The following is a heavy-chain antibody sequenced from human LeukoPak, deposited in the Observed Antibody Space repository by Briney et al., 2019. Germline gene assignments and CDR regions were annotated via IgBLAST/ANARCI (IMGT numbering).Heavy chain of an antibody. D-gene: IGHD3-22*01. J-gene: IGHJ4*02. V-gene: IGHV3-30-3*01. Sequence: GRSLRLSCAASGFTYNIRAMHWVRQAPGKGLEWVTTISYDGTNKYYADSVRGRFTISRDNSKNALYLQMNSLRAEDTAVYYCVRGVGLYDSIGYFDYWGQGTLVTVSS. CDR2: ISYDGTNK. CDR3: VRGVGLYDSIGYFDY. CDR1: GFTYNIRA.